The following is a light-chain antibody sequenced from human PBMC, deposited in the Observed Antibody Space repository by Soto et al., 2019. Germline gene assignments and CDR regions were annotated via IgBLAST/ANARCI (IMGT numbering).Light chain of an antibody. CDR1: QSVNSY. J-gene: IGKJ2*01. CDR2: DVA. CDR3: QYRCNWPPT. V-gene: IGKV3-11*01. Sequence: EVVLTQSPATLYLSPGESATLSCRASQSVNSYLAWYQQKPGQAPRLVIYDVADRATGIPARFSGSGSGTDFTLTISRLEPEDFGTYYGQYRCNWPPTFGQGTKLQIK.